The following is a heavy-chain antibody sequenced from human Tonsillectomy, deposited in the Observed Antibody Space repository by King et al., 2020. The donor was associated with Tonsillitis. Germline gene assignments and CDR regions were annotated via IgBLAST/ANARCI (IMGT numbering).Heavy chain of an antibody. D-gene: IGHD1-26*01. Sequence: VQLVESGGGVVQPERSLRLSCAASEFTFSNYGMHWVRQAPGKGLEWVAVISYDGSNIFYADSVKGRFTISRDNSKNTLYLQMNSLRAEDTAVYYCVKVRKSGNYWGGCGYFDYWGQGTLVTVSS. CDR1: EFTFSNYG. J-gene: IGHJ4*02. CDR2: ISYDGSNI. CDR3: VKVRKSGNYWGGCGYFDY. V-gene: IGHV3-30*18.